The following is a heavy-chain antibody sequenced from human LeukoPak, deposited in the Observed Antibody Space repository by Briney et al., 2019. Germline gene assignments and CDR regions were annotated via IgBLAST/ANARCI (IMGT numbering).Heavy chain of an antibody. CDR2: IKQDGSEK. Sequence: PGGSLRLSCAASGFTFSSCWTSWVRQAPGKGLEWVANIKQDGSEKYYVDSVKGRFTISRDNTKNSLYLQMNSLRAEDTAVYYCASRRETYYDILTGYYFDHWGQGTLVTVSS. V-gene: IGHV3-7*01. D-gene: IGHD3-9*01. J-gene: IGHJ4*02. CDR1: GFTFSSCW. CDR3: ASRRETYYDILTGYYFDH.